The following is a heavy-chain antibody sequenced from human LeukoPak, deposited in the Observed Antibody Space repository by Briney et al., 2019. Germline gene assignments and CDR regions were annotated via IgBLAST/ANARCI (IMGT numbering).Heavy chain of an antibody. D-gene: IGHD3-3*01. CDR3: ARGGTRSGYYTFDY. Sequence: NPSQTLSLTCTVSGGSISSGSYYWSWIRQPAGKGLEWIGRIYRSGSTYYNPSLKSRATISVDTTKHQFSLKLSLVTAADTAVYYCARGGTRSGYYTFDYWGQGTLVTVSS. CDR2: IYRSGST. CDR1: GGSISSGSYY. V-gene: IGHV4-61*02. J-gene: IGHJ4*02.